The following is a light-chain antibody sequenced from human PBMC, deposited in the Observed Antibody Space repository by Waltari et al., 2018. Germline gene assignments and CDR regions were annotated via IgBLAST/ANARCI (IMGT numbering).Light chain of an antibody. CDR2: NTN. J-gene: IGLJ3*02. V-gene: IGLV8-61*01. CDR3: VLYMGSGIWV. CDR1: PGSVSTTNY. Sequence: QTVVTQEPSFSVSPGGTVTLTCGLSPGSVSTTNYPSWYQQTPGKDPRTLTYNTNSRSCGVPDRFSGSILGNKAALTITGAQADDESDFYCVLYMGSGIWVFGGGTKLTVL.